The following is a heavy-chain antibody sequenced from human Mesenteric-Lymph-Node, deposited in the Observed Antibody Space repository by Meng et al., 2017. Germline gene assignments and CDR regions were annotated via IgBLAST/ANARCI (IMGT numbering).Heavy chain of an antibody. CDR1: GFTFSSLE. J-gene: IGHJ4*02. Sequence: GESLKISCAASGFTFSSLEMNWVRQAPGKGPEWFSYISGSGSTIYYADSVRGRFTISRDNAKNSLYLQMNSLRAEDTAVYYCAGAPTIGEQWMAPIDFWGQGTLVTVSS. V-gene: IGHV3-48*03. CDR2: ISGSGSTI. CDR3: AGAPTIGEQWMAPIDF. D-gene: IGHD6-19*01.